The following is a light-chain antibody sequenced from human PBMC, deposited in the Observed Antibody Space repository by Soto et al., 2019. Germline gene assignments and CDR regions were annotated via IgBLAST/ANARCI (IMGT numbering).Light chain of an antibody. V-gene: IGLV2-14*03. CDR3: SSYTSSSTYV. CDR2: VVS. CDR1: SSDIGYYNY. J-gene: IGLJ1*01. Sequence: QSALTQPASVSGSPGQSITISCTGTSSDIGYYNYVSWYQHHPGKAPKLMIYVVSNRPSGVSNRFSGSKSGNTASLTISGLQAEDEADYYCSSYTSSSTYVFGPGTKLTVL.